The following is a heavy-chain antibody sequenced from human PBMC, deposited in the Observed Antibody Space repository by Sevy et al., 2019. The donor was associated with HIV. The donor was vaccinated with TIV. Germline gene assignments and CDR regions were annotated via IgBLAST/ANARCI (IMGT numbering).Heavy chain of an antibody. D-gene: IGHD1-26*01. V-gene: IGHV3-43*01. CDR3: AKDLSEWELLGPFDY. Sequence: GGSLGLSCAASGFTFDDYTMHWVRQAPGKGLEWVSLISWDGGSTYYAYSVKGRFTISRDNSKNSLYLQMNSLRTEDTALYYCAKDLSEWELLGPFDYWGQGTLVTVSS. J-gene: IGHJ4*02. CDR1: GFTFDDYT. CDR2: ISWDGGST.